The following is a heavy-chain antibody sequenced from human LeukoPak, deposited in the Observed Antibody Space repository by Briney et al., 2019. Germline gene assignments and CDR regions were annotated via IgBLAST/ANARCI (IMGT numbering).Heavy chain of an antibody. J-gene: IGHJ4*02. CDR1: AFTFSDYS. CDR2: ISGRSSTI. CDR3: ARDRIKSGRDYFDY. V-gene: IGHV3-48*01. Sequence: GGSLRLSCAASAFTFSDYSMNWVRQAPEKRREWGSYISGRSSTIYYADSVKGRFTISRDNAKNLMYLQMNSLRAEDTAVYYCARDRIKSGRDYFDYWGQGTLVTVSS. D-gene: IGHD1-26*01.